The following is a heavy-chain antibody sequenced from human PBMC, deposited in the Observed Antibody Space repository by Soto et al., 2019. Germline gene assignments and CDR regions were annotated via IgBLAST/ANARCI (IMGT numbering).Heavy chain of an antibody. CDR3: ATMIGYFEY. CDR1: GFRFSSYS. D-gene: IGHD3-10*02. CDR2: ITATGDRT. Sequence: PGGSLTLSCADSGFRFSSYSMSWVRQTPGKGLEWVAAITATGDRTYYADSVTGRFTISRDNSKKTHYLQMTSLRAEDTAMYYCATMIGYFEYWGQGTPVTVSS. J-gene: IGHJ4*02. V-gene: IGHV3-23*01.